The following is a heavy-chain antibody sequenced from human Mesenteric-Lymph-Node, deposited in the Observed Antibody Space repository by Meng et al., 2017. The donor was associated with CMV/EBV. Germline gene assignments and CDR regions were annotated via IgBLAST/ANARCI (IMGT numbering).Heavy chain of an antibody. CDR3: GRGALAADYHSNYYYFYGMDV. D-gene: IGHD4-11*01. CDR2: IKQDGSEK. V-gene: IGHV3-7*01. Sequence: GESLKISCAASGFSVSSHYMSWVRQAPGKGLEWVANIKQDGSEKYHVDSMKGRFTISRDNAKNSLYLEMNSLRAEDTAVYYCGRGALAADYHSNYYYFYGMDVWGQGTTVTVSS. J-gene: IGHJ6*02. CDR1: GFSVSSHY.